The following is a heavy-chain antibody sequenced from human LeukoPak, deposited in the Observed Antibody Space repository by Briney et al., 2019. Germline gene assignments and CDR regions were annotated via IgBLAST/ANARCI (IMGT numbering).Heavy chain of an antibody. CDR2: IYYSGST. J-gene: IGHJ4*02. V-gene: IGHV4-39*01. CDR1: GGSISSSSYY. Sequence: SSETLSLTCTVSGGSISSSSYYWGWIRQPPGKGLEWIGGIYYSGSTYYNPSLKSRVTISVDTSKNQFSLKLSSVTAADTAVYYCARFNSSRYSFDYWGQGTLVTVSS. D-gene: IGHD6-13*01. CDR3: ARFNSSRYSFDY.